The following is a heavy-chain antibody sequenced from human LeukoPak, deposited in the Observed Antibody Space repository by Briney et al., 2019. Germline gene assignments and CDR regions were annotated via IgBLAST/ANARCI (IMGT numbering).Heavy chain of an antibody. Sequence: GGSVRLSCAASGFTVSTNCMTWVRQAPGKGLEWVSTIYSGGTTYYADSVMCRFTISRHNSRNTLYLQMNSLRAEDTAVYYCARVDTVMACYFDLWDQGTLATVSS. CDR3: ARVDTVMACYFDL. D-gene: IGHD5-18*01. J-gene: IGHJ4*02. CDR1: GFTVSTNC. CDR2: IYSGGTT. V-gene: IGHV3-53*04.